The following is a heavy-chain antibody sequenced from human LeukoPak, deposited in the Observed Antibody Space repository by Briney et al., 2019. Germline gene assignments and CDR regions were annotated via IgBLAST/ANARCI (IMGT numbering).Heavy chain of an antibody. CDR2: IYYSGST. V-gene: IGHV4-59*01. CDR1: GGSISSYY. Sequence: SETLSLTCTVSGGSISSYYWSWIRQPPRKGLERIGDIYYSGSTNYNPSLKSRVIISVDTPKNQFSLKLSSVTAADTAVYYCARVEEGYGSGRRENYYYYYMDVWGKGTTVTISS. D-gene: IGHD3-10*01. CDR3: ARVEEGYGSGRRENYYYYYMDV. J-gene: IGHJ6*03.